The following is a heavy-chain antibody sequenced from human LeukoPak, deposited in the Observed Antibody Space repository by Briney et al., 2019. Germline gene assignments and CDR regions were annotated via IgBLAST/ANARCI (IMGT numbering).Heavy chain of an antibody. Sequence: SQTLSLTCAISGDSVPSNTGGWNWIRQSPSRGLEWLGRTYYRSKWYYDYAVSVKSRITINPDTSKNQFSLQLNSVTPEDTAVYYCARGGLVASIRGYFDYWAQGTLVTVSS. D-gene: IGHD5-12*01. CDR3: ARGGLVASIRGYFDY. V-gene: IGHV6-1*01. CDR2: TYYRSKWYY. CDR1: GDSVPSNTGG. J-gene: IGHJ4*02.